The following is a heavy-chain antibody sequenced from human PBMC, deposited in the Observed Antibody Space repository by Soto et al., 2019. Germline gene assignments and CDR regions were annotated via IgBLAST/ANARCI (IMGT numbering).Heavy chain of an antibody. J-gene: IGHJ5*02. CDR2: ISSSSSTI. V-gene: IGHV3-48*01. CDR3: ARHPERIAQIGWFDP. CDR1: RYTFTNLG. D-gene: IGHD6-13*01. Sequence: ASVKVSCKASRYTFTNLGISWAHQSPGKGLEWVSYISSSSSTIYYAESVKGRLTISRDNAKNSLYLQMNSLRAEDTAVYYCARHPERIAQIGWFDPWGQGTLVTVSS.